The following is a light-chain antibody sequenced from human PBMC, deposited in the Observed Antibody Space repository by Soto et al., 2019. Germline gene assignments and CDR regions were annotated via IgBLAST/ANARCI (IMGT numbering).Light chain of an antibody. V-gene: IGLV2-14*01. CDR3: SSYTSSSTRV. J-gene: IGLJ3*02. CDR2: EVS. CDR1: SSDVGGYNY. Sequence: QSALTQPASVSGSPGQSITISCTGTSSDVGGYNYVSWYQHHPGKAPKLMIYEVSNRPSGVSNRFSGSKSGNTASLTISGLQAEDEADFYCSSYTSSSTRVFGGGTTLTVL.